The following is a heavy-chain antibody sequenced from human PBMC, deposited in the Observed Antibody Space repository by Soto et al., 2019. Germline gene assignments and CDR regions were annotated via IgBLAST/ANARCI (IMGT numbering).Heavy chain of an antibody. Sequence: QVQLVESGGGVVQPGRSLRLSCAASGFTFSSYGMHWVRQAPGKGLEWVAVIRYDGSNKYYADSVKGRFTISRDNSKNTLYLQMNSLRAEDTAVYYCARWYSSSWLDYWGQGTLVTVSS. D-gene: IGHD6-13*01. CDR3: ARWYSSSWLDY. CDR1: GFTFSSYG. J-gene: IGHJ4*02. V-gene: IGHV3-33*01. CDR2: IRYDGSNK.